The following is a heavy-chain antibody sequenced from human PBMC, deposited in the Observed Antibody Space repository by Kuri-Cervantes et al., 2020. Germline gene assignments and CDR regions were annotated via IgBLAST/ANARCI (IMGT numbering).Heavy chain of an antibody. V-gene: IGHV3-30-3*01. CDR2: ISYDGSNQ. Sequence: GESLKISCAASGFTFSSHAMHWVRQAPGKGLEWVAVISYDGSNQYYADSVKGRFTISRDNSKNTLYLQMNSLRAEDTAVYYCARDPWAGTTGNRFDPWGQGTLVTVSS. J-gene: IGHJ5*02. D-gene: IGHD1-7*01. CDR3: ARDPWAGTTGNRFDP. CDR1: GFTFSSHA.